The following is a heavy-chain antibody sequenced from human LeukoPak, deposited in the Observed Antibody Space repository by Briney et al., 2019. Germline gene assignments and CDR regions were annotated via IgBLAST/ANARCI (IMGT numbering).Heavy chain of an antibody. CDR1: GFTFGDYA. J-gene: IGHJ4*02. CDR3: TRERDGLDY. V-gene: IGHV3-49*04. D-gene: IGHD5-24*01. CDR2: IRSKAYGGTT. Sequence: GGSLRLSCTASGFTFGDYAMSWVRQAPGKGLEWVGFIRSKAYGGTTEYAASVKGRFTISGDDSKSIAYLQMNSLKTEDTAVYYCTRERDGLDYWGQGTLVTVSS.